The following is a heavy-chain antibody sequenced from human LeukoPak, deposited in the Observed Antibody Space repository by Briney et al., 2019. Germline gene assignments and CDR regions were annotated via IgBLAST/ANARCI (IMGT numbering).Heavy chain of an antibody. D-gene: IGHD3-22*01. Sequence: SETLSLTCTVSGGSISGYFWSWIRQPPGKGLEWVGYIYYSGSTNYNPSLKSRVTISVDTSKNQFSLKLSSVTAADTALYYCARQQYYYDNSGSWFYYYGMDVWGPGTTVTVSS. CDR1: GGSISGYF. CDR2: IYYSGST. J-gene: IGHJ6*02. CDR3: ARQQYYYDNSGSWFYYYGMDV. V-gene: IGHV4-59*08.